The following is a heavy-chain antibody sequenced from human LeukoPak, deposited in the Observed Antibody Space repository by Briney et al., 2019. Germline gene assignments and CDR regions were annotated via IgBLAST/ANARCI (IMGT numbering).Heavy chain of an antibody. CDR3: ARDIAHCSGDICYNIRFDF. Sequence: GGSLRLSCAASGFTFGLYAINWVRQAPGKGLEWISYIGPSGSNIYYADSVKGRFTISRDNVKDSLYLQMSSLRAEGTAVYYCARDIAHCSGDICYNIRFDFWGQGTLVTVSS. CDR1: GFTFGLYA. J-gene: IGHJ4*02. V-gene: IGHV3-48*01. CDR2: IGPSGSNI. D-gene: IGHD2-15*01.